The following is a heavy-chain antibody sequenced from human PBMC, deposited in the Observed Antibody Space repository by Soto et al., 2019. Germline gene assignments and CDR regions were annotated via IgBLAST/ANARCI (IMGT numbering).Heavy chain of an antibody. J-gene: IGHJ4*02. CDR2: ISAYNGNT. V-gene: IGHV1-18*01. Sequence: QVQLVQSGAEVKKPGASVKVSCKASGYTFTSYGISWVRQAPGQGLEWMGWISAYNGNTNYAQKLQGRVTMTTDTCKSTAYMELRSLRSDDTAVYYCARSAPPSSIAARPDFDYWGQGTLVTVSS. CDR3: ARSAPPSSIAARPDFDY. D-gene: IGHD6-6*01. CDR1: GYTFTSYG.